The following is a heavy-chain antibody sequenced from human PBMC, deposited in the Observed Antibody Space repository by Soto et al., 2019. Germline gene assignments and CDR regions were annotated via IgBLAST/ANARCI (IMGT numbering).Heavy chain of an antibody. Sequence: QVQLVESGGGVVQPGRSLRLSCAASGFTFSTYVMHWVRQAPGKGLEWVAIISYDGSHKYYADSVKGRFTISRDNSKNTLYLQMNSLIVDDTAVYYCAKESVMGYIPSGGFDYWGQGTLVTVSS. CDR2: ISYDGSHK. D-gene: IGHD2-8*01. CDR3: AKESVMGYIPSGGFDY. J-gene: IGHJ4*02. V-gene: IGHV3-30*18. CDR1: GFTFSTYV.